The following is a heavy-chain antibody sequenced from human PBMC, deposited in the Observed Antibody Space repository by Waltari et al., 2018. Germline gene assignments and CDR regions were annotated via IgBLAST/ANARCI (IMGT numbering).Heavy chain of an antibody. CDR3: ARAPGRSDFDY. CDR2: IYHSGST. J-gene: IGHJ4*02. CDR1: GYSLSIGSY. V-gene: IGHV4-38-2*02. D-gene: IGHD3-10*01. Sequence: QVQLQESGPGLVKPSETLSLTCTVPGYSLSIGSYRRGIRQPPGKGLEWIGTIYHSGSTYYNPSLKSRVTISVDTSKNQFSLKLSSVTAADTAVYYCARAPGRSDFDYWGQGTLVTVSS.